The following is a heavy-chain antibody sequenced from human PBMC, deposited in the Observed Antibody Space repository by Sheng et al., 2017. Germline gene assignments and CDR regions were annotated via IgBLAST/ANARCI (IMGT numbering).Heavy chain of an antibody. CDR1: GYSISSGYY. D-gene: IGHD2-21*02. Sequence: QVQLQESGPGLVKPSETLSLTCAVSGYSISSGYYWGWIRQPPGKGLEWIGSIYHSGSTYYNPSLKSRVTISVDTSKNQFSLKLSSVTAADTAVYYCARGSVGTYFDLWGRGTLVTVSS. CDR2: IYHSGST. J-gene: IGHJ2*01. CDR3: ARGSVGTYFDL. V-gene: IGHV4-38-2*01.